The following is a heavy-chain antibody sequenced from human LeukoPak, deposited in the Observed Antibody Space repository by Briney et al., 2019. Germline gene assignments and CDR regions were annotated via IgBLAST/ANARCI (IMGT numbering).Heavy chain of an antibody. D-gene: IGHD4-17*01. Sequence: PGRSLRLSCAASGFTFSSYGMHWVRQAPGKGLERMAVISYDGTNKYYADSVKGQFTISRDNSKNTLYLQMNSLRAEDTAVYYCARSGDGDYALYWGQGTLVTVSS. CDR3: ARSGDGDYALY. J-gene: IGHJ4*02. CDR1: GFTFSSYG. V-gene: IGHV3-30*19. CDR2: ISYDGTNK.